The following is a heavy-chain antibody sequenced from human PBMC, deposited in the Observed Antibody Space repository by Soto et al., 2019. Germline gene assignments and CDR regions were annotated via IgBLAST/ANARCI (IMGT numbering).Heavy chain of an antibody. D-gene: IGHD6-19*01. CDR1: GYTFDDYG. J-gene: IGHJ4*02. Sequence: EVQLVVSGGGLARPGGSLRLSCAASGYTFDDYGMSWVRHAPGKGPEWVAGINWSGTSTGYVDSVKGRFTISRDNAKNSLYLQMNSLRAEDTALYYCARIAVTGRGDLDYWGQGTLVTVSS. CDR3: ARIAVTGRGDLDY. CDR2: INWSGTST. V-gene: IGHV3-20*04.